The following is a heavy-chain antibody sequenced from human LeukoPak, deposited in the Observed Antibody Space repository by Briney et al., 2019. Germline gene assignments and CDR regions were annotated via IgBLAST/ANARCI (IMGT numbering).Heavy chain of an antibody. J-gene: IGHJ5*02. CDR2: INPNSGGT. CDR1: GYTFTGHY. Sequence: GASVKVSCKASGYTFTGHYMHWVRQAPGQGLEWMGWINPNSGGTNYAQKFQGRVTMTRDTSISTAYMELSRLRSDDTAVYYCAREESGVYNWFDPWGQGTLVTVSS. V-gene: IGHV1-2*02. CDR3: AREESGVYNWFDP. D-gene: IGHD2-8*01.